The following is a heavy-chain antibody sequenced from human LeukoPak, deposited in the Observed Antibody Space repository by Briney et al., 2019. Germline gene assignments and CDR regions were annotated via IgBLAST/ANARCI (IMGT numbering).Heavy chain of an antibody. CDR3: ARRVEFSWFDP. CDR1: GGSISSSSYY. V-gene: IGHV4-39*01. Sequence: PSETLSLTRTVSGGSISSSSYYWGWIRQPPGKGLEWIGSIYYSGSTYYNPSLKSRVTISVDTSKNQFSLKLSSVTAADTAAYYCARRVEFSWFDPWGQGTLVTVSS. J-gene: IGHJ5*02. D-gene: IGHD2-15*01. CDR2: IYYSGST.